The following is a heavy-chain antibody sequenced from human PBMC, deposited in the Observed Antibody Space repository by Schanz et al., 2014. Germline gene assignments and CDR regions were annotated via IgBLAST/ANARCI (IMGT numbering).Heavy chain of an antibody. Sequence: QAQLMESGGGVVQPGTSLILSCSVSGFSLNTYGIHWFRQPDGKGLEWVAVISYDGSNKYYADSVKGRFTISRDNSKNTLYLQMNSLRAEDTAVYYCARDRGYCSGGSCLTFDYWGQGTLVTVSS. CDR1: GFSLNTYG. CDR3: ARDRGYCSGGSCLTFDY. J-gene: IGHJ4*02. D-gene: IGHD2-15*01. V-gene: IGHV3-30*19. CDR2: ISYDGSNK.